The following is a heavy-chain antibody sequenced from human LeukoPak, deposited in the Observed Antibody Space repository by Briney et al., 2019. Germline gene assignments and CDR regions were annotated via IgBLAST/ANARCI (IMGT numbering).Heavy chain of an antibody. V-gene: IGHV1-2*02. CDR2: INPNSGGT. D-gene: IGHD3-22*01. J-gene: IGHJ4*02. CDR1: GYTFTGYY. Sequence: GASVKVSFKAAGYTFTGYYMHWVRQAPGQGLEWMGWINPNSGGTNYAQKFQGRVTMTRDTSISTAYMELSRLRSDDTAVYYCARLQSSGYYYYFDYWGQGTLVTVSS. CDR3: ARLQSSGYYYYFDY.